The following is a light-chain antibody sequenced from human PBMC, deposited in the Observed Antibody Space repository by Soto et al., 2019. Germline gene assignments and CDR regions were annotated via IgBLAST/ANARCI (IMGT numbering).Light chain of an antibody. CDR3: QQSYSLPSIT. CDR2: GAT. Sequence: DIQMTQSPSSLSASVGDRVAITCRASQSISSYLNWYQQKPGKAPKLLIYGATSLQSGVPSRFSGSESWTDFTLTITSLQPEDFATDYCQQSYSLPSITFGQGTRLEIK. CDR1: QSISSY. V-gene: IGKV1-39*01. J-gene: IGKJ5*01.